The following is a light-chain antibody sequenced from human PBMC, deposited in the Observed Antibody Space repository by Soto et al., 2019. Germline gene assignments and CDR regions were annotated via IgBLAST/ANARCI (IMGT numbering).Light chain of an antibody. CDR3: QQSYSTLYT. J-gene: IGKJ2*01. CDR2: SAS. V-gene: IGKV1-39*01. CDR1: QSISLY. Sequence: DIQMTQSPSSLSASVGVRVTITCRASQSISLYLNWYQQKPGKAPKLLIYSASTLQSGVPSRFSGSGSGTDFTLTISSLQPEDCATYYCQQSYSTLYTFAQGTKLEIK.